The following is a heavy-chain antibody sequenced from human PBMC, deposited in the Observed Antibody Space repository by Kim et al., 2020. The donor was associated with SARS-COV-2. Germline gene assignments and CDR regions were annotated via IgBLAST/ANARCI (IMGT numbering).Heavy chain of an antibody. J-gene: IGHJ4*02. D-gene: IGHD1-20*01. CDR3: ARDPSYNWNDVNNY. CDR1: GFTFISYS. CDR2: ISSSSSYI. Sequence: GGSLRLSCAASGFTFISYSMNWVRQAPGKGLEWVSSISSSSSYIYYADSVKGRFTISRDNAKNSLYLQMNSLRAEDTAVYYCARDPSYNWNDVNNYWGQGTLVTVSS. V-gene: IGHV3-21*01.